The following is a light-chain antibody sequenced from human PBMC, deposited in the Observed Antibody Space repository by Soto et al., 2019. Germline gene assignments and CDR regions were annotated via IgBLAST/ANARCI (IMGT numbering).Light chain of an antibody. CDR3: QHLHNYPPT. J-gene: IGKJ4*01. CDR1: QGISSD. V-gene: IGKV1-9*01. Sequence: DIQVTQSPSFMSASVGDRVTITCRASQGISSDLAWYQQKPGKAPNLLIYDASTLQSGVPSRFSGSGSGTEFTLTISSLQAEDFATYYCQHLHNYPPTFGGGTKGEIK. CDR2: DAS.